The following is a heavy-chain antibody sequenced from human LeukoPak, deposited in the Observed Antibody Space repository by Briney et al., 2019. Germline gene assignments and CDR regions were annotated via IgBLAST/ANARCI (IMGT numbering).Heavy chain of an antibody. V-gene: IGHV6-1*01. J-gene: IGHJ3*02. CDR2: TYYRSKWYN. Sequence: SQTLSLTCGISGDSVSSNSATWNWIRQSPSRGLEWLGRTYYRSKWYNDYAESVKSRIIINPDTSKNQFSLQLNSVTPEDTAVYYCSRGSAFDIRGHGTMVTVSS. CDR3: SRGSAFDI. CDR1: GDSVSSNSAT.